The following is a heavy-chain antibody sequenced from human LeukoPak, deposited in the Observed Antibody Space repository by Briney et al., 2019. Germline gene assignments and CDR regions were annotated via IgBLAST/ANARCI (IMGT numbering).Heavy chain of an antibody. CDR2: ISSSSGSI. J-gene: IGHJ4*02. Sequence: GGSLRLSCAASGFTFRSHSMNWVRQAPGKGLEWVSSISSSSGSIYYADSVKGRFTISRDNAKNTLYLQINSLRAEDTAVYYCARDYNYYHSSGYWYYFDYWGQGTLVTVSS. V-gene: IGHV3-21*01. D-gene: IGHD3-22*01. CDR3: ARDYNYYHSSGYWYYFDY. CDR1: GFTFRSHS.